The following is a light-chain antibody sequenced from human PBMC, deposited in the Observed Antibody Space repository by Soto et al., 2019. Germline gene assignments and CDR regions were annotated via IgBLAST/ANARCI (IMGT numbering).Light chain of an antibody. V-gene: IGKV3-20*01. CDR3: HQYGSSSDT. CDR2: GAS. CDR1: PSVSSSY. Sequence: VFPQSQCTLSLSPGERATPSGRASPSVSSSYLAWSQQKPGQAPRLLIYGASSRASGIPDRFSGSGSGTEFTLTIRRLEPEDFAVYYCHQYGSSSDTFGQGTRLE. J-gene: IGKJ5*01.